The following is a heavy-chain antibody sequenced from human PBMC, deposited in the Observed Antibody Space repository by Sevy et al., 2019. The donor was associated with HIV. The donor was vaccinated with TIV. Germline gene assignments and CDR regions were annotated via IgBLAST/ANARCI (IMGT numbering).Heavy chain of an antibody. CDR1: DVSISSGTNY. J-gene: IGHJ3*01. CDR2: IYYSGTA. V-gene: IGHV4-39*01. Sequence: SETLSLTCTVSDVSISSGTNYWGWIRQPPGKGLEWTGSIYYSGTAYYNPSLKSRVTMSADTSMNQFSLKLSSVTVADTAVYYCARQRGGWYEYDASDVWGQGTMVTVSS. CDR3: ARQRGGWYEYDASDV. D-gene: IGHD6-19*01.